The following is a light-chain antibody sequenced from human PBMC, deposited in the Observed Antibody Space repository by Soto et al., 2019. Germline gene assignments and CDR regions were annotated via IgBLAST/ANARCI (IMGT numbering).Light chain of an antibody. V-gene: IGLV2-23*03. CDR3: CSYAGSSTFYV. J-gene: IGLJ1*01. Sequence: QSVLTQPDSVSGSPGQSITISCTGTSSDVGSYNLVSWYQQHPGKAPKLMIYEGSKRPSGVSNRFSGSKSGNTASLTISGLQAEDEADYYSCSYAGSSTFYVFGTGTKVTVL. CDR1: SSDVGSYNL. CDR2: EGS.